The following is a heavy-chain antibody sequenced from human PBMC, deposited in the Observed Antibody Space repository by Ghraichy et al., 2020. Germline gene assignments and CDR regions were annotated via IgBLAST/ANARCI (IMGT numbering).Heavy chain of an antibody. Sequence: GESLNISCVGSGFSFSGYSMNWVRQSPGKGLEWVSYITSSSRTISYADSVKGRFTISRDNAQNSLFLQRNSLRDDDTAVYYCARGSTVVRFFYYDGMDVWGQGTTVTVSS. CDR2: ITSSSRTI. D-gene: IGHD4-23*01. CDR1: GFSFSGYS. V-gene: IGHV3-48*02. CDR3: ARGSTVVRFFYYDGMDV. J-gene: IGHJ6*02.